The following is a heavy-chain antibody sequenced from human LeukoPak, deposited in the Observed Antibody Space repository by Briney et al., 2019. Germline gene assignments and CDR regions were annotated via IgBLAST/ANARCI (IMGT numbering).Heavy chain of an antibody. V-gene: IGHV4-59*08. Sequence: SETLSLTCTVSGGSISGYIWSWIRQPPGKGLEWIAYIYDNGNTNYNPSLKSRVTIAPDTSKTQFSLRLNSVTAADTAVYYCVRLSVVSPHRYFDLWGRGTLVTVSS. CDR3: VRLSVVSPHRYFDL. CDR1: GGSISGYI. CDR2: IYDNGNT. J-gene: IGHJ2*01. D-gene: IGHD4-23*01.